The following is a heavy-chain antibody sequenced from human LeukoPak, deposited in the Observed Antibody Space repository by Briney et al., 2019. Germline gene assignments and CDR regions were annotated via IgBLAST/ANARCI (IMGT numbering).Heavy chain of an antibody. CDR3: AREVGGQWLVFDY. V-gene: IGHV3-7*03. D-gene: IGHD6-19*01. CDR2: IKQDGSEK. Sequence: GGSLRLSCAASGFTFSSYWMSWVRRAPGKGLEGVANIKQDGSEKYYVDSVKGRFTISRDNAKNSLYLQMNSLRAEDTAVYYCAREVGGQWLVFDYWGQGTLVTVSS. J-gene: IGHJ4*02. CDR1: GFTFSSYW.